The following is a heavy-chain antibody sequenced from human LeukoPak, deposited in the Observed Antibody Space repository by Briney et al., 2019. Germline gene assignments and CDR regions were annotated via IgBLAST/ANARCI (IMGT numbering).Heavy chain of an antibody. CDR2: IWYDGSNK. J-gene: IGHJ4*02. V-gene: IGHV3-33*01. Sequence: GRSLRLSCAASGFTFSSYGMHWVRQAPGKGLEWVAVIWYDGSNKYYADSVKGRFTISRDNSKNTLYLQMNSLRAEDTAVYYCARSRTAGGDYFDYWGQGTLVTVSS. CDR3: ARSRTAGGDYFDY. D-gene: IGHD3-10*01. CDR1: GFTFSSYG.